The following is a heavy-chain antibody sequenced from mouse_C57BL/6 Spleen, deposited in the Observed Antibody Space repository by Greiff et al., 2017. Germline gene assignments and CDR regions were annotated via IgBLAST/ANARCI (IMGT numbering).Heavy chain of an antibody. D-gene: IGHD4-1*01. Sequence: EVQLQQSGAELVRPGASVKLSCTASGFNIKDDYMHWVKQRPEQGLEWIGWIDPENGDTEYASKFQGKATITADTSSNTAYLQLSSLTSEDTAVYDCTTARGTYFDVWGTGTTVTVSS. V-gene: IGHV14-4*01. J-gene: IGHJ1*03. CDR1: GFNIKDDY. CDR2: IDPENGDT. CDR3: TTARGTYFDV.